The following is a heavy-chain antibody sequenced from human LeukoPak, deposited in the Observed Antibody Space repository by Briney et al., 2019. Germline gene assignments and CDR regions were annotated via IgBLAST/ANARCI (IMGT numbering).Heavy chain of an antibody. D-gene: IGHD2-2*01. J-gene: IGHJ4*02. CDR1: GFTFSSNA. CDR2: ISGSGGST. V-gene: IGHV3-23*01. CDR3: AKEETIVVVPAAKTGFHY. Sequence: PGGSLRLSCAASGFTFSSNAMSWVRQAPGKGLEWVSAISGSGGSTYYADSVKGRFTISRDNSKNTLYLQMNRLRAEDTAVYDCAKEETIVVVPAAKTGFHYWGQGTLVTVSS.